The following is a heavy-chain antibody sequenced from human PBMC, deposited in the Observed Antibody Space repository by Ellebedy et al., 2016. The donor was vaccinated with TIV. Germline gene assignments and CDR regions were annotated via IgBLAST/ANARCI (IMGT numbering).Heavy chain of an antibody. CDR3: ARGPRGLHTGLAY. D-gene: IGHD5/OR15-5a*01. V-gene: IGHV3-7*03. CDR1: RFTLNNYC. Sequence: PGGSLRLSCAASRFTLNNYCMSWVRQAPGKGLEWVAAIQQDGSGEYYVDSVKGRFTISRDNAKSSLYLQMNSLRAEDTAMYYCARGPRGLHTGLAYWGQGTLVTVSS. J-gene: IGHJ4*02. CDR2: IQQDGSGE.